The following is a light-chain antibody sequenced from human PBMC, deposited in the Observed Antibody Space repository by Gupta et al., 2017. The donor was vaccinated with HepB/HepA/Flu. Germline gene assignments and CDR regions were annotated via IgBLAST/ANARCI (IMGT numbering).Light chain of an antibody. CDR1: QGISSY. Sequence: DIQLTQSPSFLSASVGERVTITCPASQGISSYLAWYQQKPGKAPKLLIYAASTLKSGVPSRFSVSGCGTEFTLTISSLQPEYFASDYCQQLNSYPRVRFGGGTKVEIK. CDR2: AAS. V-gene: IGKV1-9*01. CDR3: QQLNSYPRVR. J-gene: IGKJ4*01.